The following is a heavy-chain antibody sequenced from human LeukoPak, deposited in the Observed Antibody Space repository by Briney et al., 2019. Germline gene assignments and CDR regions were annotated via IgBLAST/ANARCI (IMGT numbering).Heavy chain of an antibody. J-gene: IGHJ6*03. CDR1: GYTFTSYD. Sequence: ASVKVSCKASGYTFTSYDINWVRQATGQGLEWMGWMNPNSGNTGYAQKLQGRVTMTTDTSTSTVYMELRSLRSDDTAVYYCARGMEPYYYMDVWGKGTTVTVSS. D-gene: IGHD1-26*01. V-gene: IGHV1-8*02. CDR3: ARGMEPYYYMDV. CDR2: MNPNSGNT.